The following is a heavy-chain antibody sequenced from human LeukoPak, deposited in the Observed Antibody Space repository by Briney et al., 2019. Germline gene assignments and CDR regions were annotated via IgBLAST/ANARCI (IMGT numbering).Heavy chain of an antibody. Sequence: GGSLRLSCAASGFTFSSYAMSWVRQAPGKGLGWVSAISGSGGSTYYADSVKGRFTISRDNSKNTLYLQMNSLRAEDTAVYYCAKDRPPGITMIVVAYADYWGQGTLVTVSS. D-gene: IGHD3-22*01. J-gene: IGHJ4*02. CDR2: ISGSGGST. CDR1: GFTFSSYA. V-gene: IGHV3-23*01. CDR3: AKDRPPGITMIVVAYADY.